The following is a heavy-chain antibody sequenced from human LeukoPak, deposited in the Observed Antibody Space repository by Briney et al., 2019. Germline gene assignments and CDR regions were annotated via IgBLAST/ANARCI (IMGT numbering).Heavy chain of an antibody. D-gene: IGHD3-22*01. J-gene: IGHJ4*02. CDR1: GFTFSSYW. CDR2: IKQDGSEK. V-gene: IGHV3-7*01. CDR3: ARARTYYYDSSGYYYLDY. Sequence: GSLRLSCAASGFTFSSYWMSWVRQAPGKGLEWVANIKQDGSEKYYVDSVKGRFTISRDNAKNSLYLQMNSLRAEDTAVYYCARARTYYYDSSGYYYLDYWGQGTLVTVSS.